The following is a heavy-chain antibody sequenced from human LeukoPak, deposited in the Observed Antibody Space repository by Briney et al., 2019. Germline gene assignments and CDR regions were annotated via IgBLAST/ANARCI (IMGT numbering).Heavy chain of an antibody. CDR2: IRSKAYGGTT. D-gene: IGHD6-19*01. J-gene: IGHJ4*02. CDR1: GFTFSSYG. Sequence: GGSLRLSCAASGFTFSSYGMHWVRQAPGKGLEWVGFIRSKAYGGTTEYAASVKGRFTISRDDSKSIAYLQMNSLKTEDTAVYYCTRASTGQWLARLGYWGQGTLVTVSS. V-gene: IGHV3-49*04. CDR3: TRASTGQWLARLGY.